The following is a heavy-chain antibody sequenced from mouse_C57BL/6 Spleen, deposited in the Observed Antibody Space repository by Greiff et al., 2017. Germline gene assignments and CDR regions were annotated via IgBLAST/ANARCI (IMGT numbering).Heavy chain of an antibody. CDR1: GYSFTGYY. Sequence: VQLQQSGPELVKPGASVKISCKASGYSFTGYYMNWVKQSPEKSLEWIGEINPSTGGTTYNQKFKAKATLTVDKSSSTAYMQLRSLTSEDSAVYYCARFYYGSSYDDYWGQGTTLTVSS. CDR3: ARFYYGSSYDDY. D-gene: IGHD1-1*01. CDR2: INPSTGGT. J-gene: IGHJ2*01. V-gene: IGHV1-42*01.